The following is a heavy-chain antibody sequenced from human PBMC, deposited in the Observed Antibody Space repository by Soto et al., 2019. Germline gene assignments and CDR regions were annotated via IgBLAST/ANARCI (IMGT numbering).Heavy chain of an antibody. CDR3: ARSSQSTVTTLDY. V-gene: IGHV4-31*03. Sequence: QVQLQESGPGLVKPSQILSLTCTVSGGSISSGGYYWSWIRQHPGKGLEWIGYIYYSGSTYYNQSLKSRVTISVDTSKNQFSLKLSSVTAADTAVYYCARSSQSTVTTLDYWGQGTLVTVSS. J-gene: IGHJ4*02. CDR1: GGSISSGGYY. CDR2: IYYSGST. D-gene: IGHD4-17*01.